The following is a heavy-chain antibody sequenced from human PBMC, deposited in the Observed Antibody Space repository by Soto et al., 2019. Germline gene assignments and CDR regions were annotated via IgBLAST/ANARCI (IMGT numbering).Heavy chain of an antibody. Sequence: GGSLRLSCAASAFTFSSCAMGWVRPAPGTGLKWVSGMSGNGGSTYYSESVKGRFTISRDTSKNTLYLQMDSLGAEDTAIYYCAKVVGDGNDYYDCWGQGTLVTVS. CDR2: MSGNGGST. J-gene: IGHJ4*02. CDR3: AKVVGDGNDYYDC. V-gene: IGHV3-23*01. CDR1: AFTFSSCA. D-gene: IGHD3-22*01.